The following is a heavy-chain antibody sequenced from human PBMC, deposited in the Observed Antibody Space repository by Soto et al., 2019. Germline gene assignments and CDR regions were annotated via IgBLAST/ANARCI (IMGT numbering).Heavy chain of an antibody. V-gene: IGHV1-18*01. CDR3: ARQGARTYVYYRMDV. Sequence: QAQLEQSGAEVKKPGASVKVSCKSSGYTFSTSGISWVRQAPGQGLEWMGWISTDNGDANYAQRFQGRVTMTTDTSMCTSFMELRSLRSDDTAVYKSARQGARTYVYYRMDVWGQGTTVTVSS. D-gene: IGHD1-26*01. J-gene: IGHJ6*02. CDR2: ISTDNGDA. CDR1: GYTFSTSG.